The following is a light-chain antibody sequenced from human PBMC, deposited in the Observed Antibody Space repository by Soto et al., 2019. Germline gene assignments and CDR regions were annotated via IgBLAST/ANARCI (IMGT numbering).Light chain of an antibody. CDR2: GAS. CDR3: QHYGSSLSIT. CDR1: QTISSNY. J-gene: IGKJ5*01. Sequence: ENVLTQSPGTLSLSPGERATLSCRASQTISSNYLAWYQQKPGQAPRLLIYGASSRATGIPDRFSGSGSGTDFTLTISRLEPEDFAVYYCQHYGSSLSITFGQGTRLDIK. V-gene: IGKV3-20*01.